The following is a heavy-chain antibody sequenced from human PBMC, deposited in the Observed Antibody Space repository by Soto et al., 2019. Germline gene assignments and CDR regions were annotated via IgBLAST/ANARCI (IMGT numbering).Heavy chain of an antibody. CDR2: ISAYNGNT. CDR3: VKVKKDFWSGYRVDVTDY. V-gene: IGHV1-18*04. Sequence: ASVNVSFKASGYTFTSYGISWVRQAPGQGLEWMGWISAYNGNTNYAQKLQGRVTMTTDTATSTAYMELRSLRVEDTAVYYCVKVKKDFWSGYRVDVTDYWGQGALVTVSS. J-gene: IGHJ4*02. D-gene: IGHD3-3*01. CDR1: GYTFTSYG.